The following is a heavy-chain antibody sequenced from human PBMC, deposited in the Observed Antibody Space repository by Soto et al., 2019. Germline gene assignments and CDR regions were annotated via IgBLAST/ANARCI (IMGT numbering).Heavy chain of an antibody. Sequence: PSETLSLTCTVSGGSISSYYWSWIRQPPGKGLEWIGYIYYSGSTNYNPSLKSRVTISVDTSKNQFSLKLSSVTAADTAVYYCARHPYGDYLQIFDYWGQGTLVTVSS. CDR1: GGSISSYY. J-gene: IGHJ4*02. D-gene: IGHD4-17*01. V-gene: IGHV4-59*08. CDR3: ARHPYGDYLQIFDY. CDR2: IYYSGST.